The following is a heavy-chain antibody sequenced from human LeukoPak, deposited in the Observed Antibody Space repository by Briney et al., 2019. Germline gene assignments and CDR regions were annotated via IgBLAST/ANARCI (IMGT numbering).Heavy chain of an antibody. CDR1: GYSFTGYY. J-gene: IGHJ4*02. CDR2: INANSGGT. CDR3: ARGRLSAGWELHPKFDY. V-gene: IGHV1-2*02. Sequence: ASVKVSCKASGYSFTGYYIHWVRQAPGQGLEWMGWINANSGGTKHAQKFQGRVTMTRDISISTAYMELSRLTSDDTAVYYCARGRLSAGWELHPKFDYWGQGTLVTVSS. D-gene: IGHD1-26*01.